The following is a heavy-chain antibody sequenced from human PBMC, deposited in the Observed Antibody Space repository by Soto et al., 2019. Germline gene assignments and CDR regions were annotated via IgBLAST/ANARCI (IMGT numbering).Heavy chain of an antibody. CDR3: ARWDYYDSSGPLFDY. CDR2: IYYSGST. J-gene: IGHJ4*02. CDR1: GVSISSYY. D-gene: IGHD3-22*01. Sequence: SETLSLTCAVSGVSISSYYWSWIRQPPGKGLEWIGYIYYSGSTNYNPSLKSRVTISVDTSKNQFSLKLSSVTAADTAVYYCARWDYYDSSGPLFDYWGQGTLVTVSS. V-gene: IGHV4-59*01.